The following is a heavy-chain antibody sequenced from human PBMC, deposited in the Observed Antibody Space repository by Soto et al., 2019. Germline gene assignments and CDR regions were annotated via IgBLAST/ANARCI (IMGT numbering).Heavy chain of an antibody. J-gene: IGHJ4*02. CDR1: GATFSSYA. CDR3: AREPNYFDY. CDR2: ISAYNGNT. Sequence: GSVKVSCKTSGATFSSYAITWVRQAPGQGLEWMGWISAYNGNTKYAQKLQGRVTMTTDTSTSTAYMELRSLRSDDTAVYYCAREPNYFDYWGQGTLVTVSS. V-gene: IGHV1-18*01.